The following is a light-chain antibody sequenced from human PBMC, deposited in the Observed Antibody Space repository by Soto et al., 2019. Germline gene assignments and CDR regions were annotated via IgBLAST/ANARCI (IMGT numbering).Light chain of an antibody. V-gene: IGLV2-14*01. Sequence: QSVGAQPACVSVSPGQTITISCTGTSSDVGGYNAVSWYQHHPGKAPKLIIYEVTHRPAGVSDRFSASKSGNTASLTISGLQAEDEADYYCNSFRVNRLYVFGTGTKVTVL. J-gene: IGLJ1*01. CDR1: SSDVGGYNA. CDR2: EVT. CDR3: NSFRVNRLYV.